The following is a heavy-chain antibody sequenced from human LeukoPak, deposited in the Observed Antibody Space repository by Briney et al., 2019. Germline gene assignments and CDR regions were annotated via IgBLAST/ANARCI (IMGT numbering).Heavy chain of an antibody. CDR3: ARGVAAAGHAFDI. D-gene: IGHD6-13*01. J-gene: IGHJ3*02. CDR1: GGSFSGYY. Sequence: SETLSLTCAAYGGSFSGYYWSWIRQPPGKGLEWIGEINHSGSTNYNPSLKSRVTISVDTSKNQFSLKLSSVTAADTAVYHCARGVAAAGHAFDIWGQGTMVTVSS. V-gene: IGHV4-34*01. CDR2: INHSGST.